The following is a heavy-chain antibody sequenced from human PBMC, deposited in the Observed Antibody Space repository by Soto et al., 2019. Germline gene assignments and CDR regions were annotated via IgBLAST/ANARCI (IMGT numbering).Heavy chain of an antibody. J-gene: IGHJ3*01. D-gene: IGHD6-13*01. Sequence: QVQLLESGGGVVQPGTSLRLSCAASGFTFNNYGMHWVRQAPGTGLEWVAAISNDGSDKYYANSVKGRITISRDNSKNTLYLKMMSVGAEDTAVYYCAKDHAIAASHGIDWGQGTMVTVSS. V-gene: IGHV3-30*18. CDR2: ISNDGSDK. CDR1: GFTFNNYG. CDR3: AKDHAIAASHGID.